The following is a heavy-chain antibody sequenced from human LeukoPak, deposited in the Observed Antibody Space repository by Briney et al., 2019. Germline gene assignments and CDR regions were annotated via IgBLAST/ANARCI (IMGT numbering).Heavy chain of an antibody. D-gene: IGHD1-26*01. CDR2: MYYDGSP. Sequence: PSETLSLTCTVSGGSIYSTTFYWGWIRQPPGKGLEWIGSMYYDGSPYHSPSLKSRVTISVDTSNNQFSLKLTSVTAADTAVYFCARRSDSGSDDGEDYFDYWGQGTLVTVSS. CDR3: ARRSDSGSDDGEDYFDY. J-gene: IGHJ4*02. CDR1: GGSIYSTTFY. V-gene: IGHV4-39*01.